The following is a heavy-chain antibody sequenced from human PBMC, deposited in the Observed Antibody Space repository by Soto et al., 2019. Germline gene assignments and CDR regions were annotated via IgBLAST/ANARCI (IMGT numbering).Heavy chain of an antibody. CDR2: IYSGGST. CDR3: ARDTSDIVVVPAAGGTIEDYYYYMDV. J-gene: IGHJ6*03. V-gene: IGHV3-66*01. CDR1: GFTVSSNY. D-gene: IGHD2-2*01. Sequence: GGSLRLSCAASGFTVSSNYMSWVRQAPGKGLEWVSVIYSGGSTYYADSVKGRFTISRDNSKNTLYLQMNSLRAEDTAVYYCARDTSDIVVVPAAGGTIEDYYYYMDVWGKGTTVTVSS.